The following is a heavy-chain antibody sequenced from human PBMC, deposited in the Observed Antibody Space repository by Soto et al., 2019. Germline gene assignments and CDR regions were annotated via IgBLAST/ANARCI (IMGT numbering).Heavy chain of an antibody. Sequence: SETLSLTCTVSGGSICSYYWSWIRQPPGKGLEWIGYIYYSGSTNYNPSLKSRVTISVDTSKNQFSLKLSSVTAADTAVYYCARVERYFDWSYYYWGQGTLVTVSS. D-gene: IGHD3-9*01. CDR1: GGSICSYY. V-gene: IGHV4-59*01. J-gene: IGHJ4*02. CDR2: IYYSGST. CDR3: ARVERYFDWSYYY.